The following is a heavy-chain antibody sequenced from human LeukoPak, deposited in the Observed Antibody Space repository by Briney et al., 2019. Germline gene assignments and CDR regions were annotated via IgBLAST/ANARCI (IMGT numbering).Heavy chain of an antibody. J-gene: IGHJ4*02. D-gene: IGHD5-18*01. Sequence: GGSLRLSCAASGFTFSSYAMSWVRQAPGKGLEWVSSISSSSSYIYYADSVKGRFTISRDNAKNSLYLQMNSLRAEDTAVYYCARELQQLWRPIDYWGQGTLVTVSS. CDR1: GFTFSSYA. CDR3: ARELQQLWRPIDY. CDR2: ISSSSSYI. V-gene: IGHV3-21*01.